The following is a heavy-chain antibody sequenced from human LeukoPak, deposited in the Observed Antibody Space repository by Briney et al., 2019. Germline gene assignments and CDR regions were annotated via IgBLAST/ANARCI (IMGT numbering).Heavy chain of an antibody. CDR2: IYTSGST. CDR1: GASVNSGNYY. Sequence: SQTLPLTCTVSGASVNSGNYYWTWIRQPAGKRLEWIGRIYTSGSTNYNPSLKNRVTISIDASKNQFSLRLSSVTAADTAVYYCTRGGELMNFWGQGTLVTVSS. V-gene: IGHV4-61*02. J-gene: IGHJ4*02. D-gene: IGHD1-26*01. CDR3: TRGGELMNF.